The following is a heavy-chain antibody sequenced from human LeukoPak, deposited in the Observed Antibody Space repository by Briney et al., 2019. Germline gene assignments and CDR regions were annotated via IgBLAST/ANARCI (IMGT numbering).Heavy chain of an antibody. CDR3: ARVPRPYCTNGVCDYYYGMDV. Sequence: PSETLSLTCAVYGGSFSGYYWSWIRQPPGKGLEWIGEINHSGSTNYNPSLKSRVTISVDTSKNQFSLKLSSVTAADTAVYYCARVPRPYCTNGVCDYYYGMDVWGQGTTVTVSS. CDR1: GGSFSGYY. V-gene: IGHV4-34*01. CDR2: INHSGST. J-gene: IGHJ6*02. D-gene: IGHD2-8*01.